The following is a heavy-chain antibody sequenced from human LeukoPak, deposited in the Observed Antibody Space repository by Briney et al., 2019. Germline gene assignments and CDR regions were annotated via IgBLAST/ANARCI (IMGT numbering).Heavy chain of an antibody. CDR1: GFTFSNYA. Sequence: PGGSLRLSCAASGFTFSNYAMNWVRQAPGKGLEWVSYISSSSSTIYYADSVKGRFTISRDNAKNSLYLQMNSLRAEDTAVYYCARGPGRGYYYMDVWGKGTTVTVSS. CDR2: ISSSSSTI. D-gene: IGHD1-26*01. J-gene: IGHJ6*03. CDR3: ARGPGRGYYYMDV. V-gene: IGHV3-48*01.